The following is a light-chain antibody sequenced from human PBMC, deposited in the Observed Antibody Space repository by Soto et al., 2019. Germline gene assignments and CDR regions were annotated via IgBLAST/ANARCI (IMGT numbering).Light chain of an antibody. V-gene: IGKV1-9*01. J-gene: IGKJ3*01. CDR1: QGISSY. CDR2: GAS. Sequence: DIQLTQSPSSLSASVGDRVTITCRVSQGISSYLAWYQQRPGKAPELLIYGASTLRPGGASRFSGSGSGTESTLTISSLQPEDFATYFCQQLNTFPPFFTFGPGTKVDIK. CDR3: QQLNTFPPFFT.